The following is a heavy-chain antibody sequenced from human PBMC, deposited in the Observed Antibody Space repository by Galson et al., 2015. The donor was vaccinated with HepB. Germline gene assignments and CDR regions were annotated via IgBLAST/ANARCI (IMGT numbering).Heavy chain of an antibody. V-gene: IGHV3-30*18. CDR1: GFIFSNYG. CDR2: ISHDGSVE. D-gene: IGHD3-16*01. CDR3: AKEMAAYTSTQDDY. Sequence: SLRLSCAASGFIFSNYGMHWVRQAPGRGLGLVAVISHDGSVERYADSVKGRFTISRDNSKDTIYLQMNSLRAEDTAVYYCAKEMAAYTSTQDDYWGQGTLVTVSS. J-gene: IGHJ4*02.